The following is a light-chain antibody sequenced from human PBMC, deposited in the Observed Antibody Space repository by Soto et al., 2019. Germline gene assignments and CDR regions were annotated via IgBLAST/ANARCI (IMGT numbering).Light chain of an antibody. Sequence: QSVLTQPASVSGSPGQSITISCTGTSSDIGAYNFVSWYQHHPGKAPKLLIYEVAYRPPGISNRFSGSKSANTASLTISGLQAEDEADYFCTSYRSATTPPYVFGSGTKVTVL. J-gene: IGLJ1*01. CDR1: SSDIGAYNF. V-gene: IGLV2-14*01. CDR3: TSYRSATTPPYV. CDR2: EVA.